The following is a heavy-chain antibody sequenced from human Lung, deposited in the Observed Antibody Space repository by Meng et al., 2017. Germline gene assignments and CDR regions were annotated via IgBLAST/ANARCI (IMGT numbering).Heavy chain of an antibody. Sequence: QVQLLVRGAVLLNPSAALSLPCVVAGGSFSDYYWGWIRQPPGKGLELIGEINHSGSTTYNPSLESRATISVDTSQNNLSLKLSSVTAADSAVYYCARGPTTMAHDFDYWGQGTLVTVSS. D-gene: IGHD4-11*01. CDR2: INHSGST. CDR1: GGSFSDYY. CDR3: ARGPTTMAHDFDY. J-gene: IGHJ4*02. V-gene: IGHV4-34*01.